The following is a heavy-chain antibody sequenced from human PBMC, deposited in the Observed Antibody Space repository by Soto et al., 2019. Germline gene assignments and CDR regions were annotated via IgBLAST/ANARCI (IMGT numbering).Heavy chain of an antibody. D-gene: IGHD2-2*01. Sequence: SETLSLTCAVSGGSISSSNWWSWDRQPPGXGLEWIGEIYHSGSTNYNPSLKGRVTISVDKSKNQFSLKLSSVTAADTAVYYCARDRRGGKMGVPAAMGYYGMDVWGQGTTVTVSS. CDR2: IYHSGST. CDR3: ARDRRGGKMGVPAAMGYYGMDV. CDR1: GGSISSSNW. V-gene: IGHV4-4*02. J-gene: IGHJ6*02.